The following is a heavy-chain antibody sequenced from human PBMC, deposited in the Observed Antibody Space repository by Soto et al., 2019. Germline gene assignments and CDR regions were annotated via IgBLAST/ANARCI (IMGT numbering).Heavy chain of an antibody. V-gene: IGHV3-30-3*01. CDR2: ISYDGSNK. J-gene: IGHJ6*01. CDR1: GFTFSSYA. Sequence: GGSLRLSCAASGFTFSSYAMHWVRQAPCKGLEWVAVISYDGSNKYYADSVKGRFTISRDNSKNTLYLQMNSLRAEDTAVYYCARDYISAQNYYYYYGMDVWGQGTTVTVSS. D-gene: IGHD3-22*01. CDR3: ARDYISAQNYYYYYGMDV.